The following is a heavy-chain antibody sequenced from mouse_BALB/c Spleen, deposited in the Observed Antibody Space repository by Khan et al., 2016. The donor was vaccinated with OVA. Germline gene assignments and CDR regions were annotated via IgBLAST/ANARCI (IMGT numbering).Heavy chain of an antibody. CDR2: ITPANGNT. CDR3: VRPSYDPRYIDV. Sequence: VQLKQSGAELVKPGASVKLSCTASGFNIKDTYIHWVKRRPEQGLEWIGRITPANGNTEYDPKFPDKATMRADTSSNTAYLQLSSLTSGDTAVYYGVRPSYDPRYIDVWGAGTTVTVAS. D-gene: IGHD2-3*01. CDR1: GFNIKDTY. V-gene: IGHV14-3*02. J-gene: IGHJ1*01.